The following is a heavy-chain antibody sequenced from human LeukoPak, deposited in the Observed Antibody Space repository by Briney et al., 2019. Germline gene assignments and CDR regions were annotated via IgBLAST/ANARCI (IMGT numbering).Heavy chain of an antibody. CDR1: GGSFSGYY. V-gene: IGHV4-34*01. CDR3: ARGRKPIFDY. Sequence: SETLSLTCAVYGGSFSGYYWSWIRQPPGKGLEWIGEINHSGSTNYNPSLKSRVTISVDTSKNQFSLKLSSVTAADTAVYYCARGRKPIFDYRGQGTLVTVSS. J-gene: IGHJ4*02. D-gene: IGHD1-14*01. CDR2: INHSGST.